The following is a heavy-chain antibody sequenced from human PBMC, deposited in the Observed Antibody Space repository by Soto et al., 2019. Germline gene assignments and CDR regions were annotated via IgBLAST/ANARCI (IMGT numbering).Heavy chain of an antibody. V-gene: IGHV4-39*01. J-gene: IGHJ3*02. CDR2: IYYSGST. D-gene: IGHD3-10*01. CDR1: GGSISSSSYY. CDR3: ARSMVRARVAFDI. Sequence: QLQLQESGPGLVKPSETLSLTCTVSGGSISSSSYYWGWIRQPPGKGLEWIGSIYYSGSTYYNPSLKRRVTISVDTSKNQFSLKLSSVTAADTAVYYCARSMVRARVAFDIWGQGTMVTVSS.